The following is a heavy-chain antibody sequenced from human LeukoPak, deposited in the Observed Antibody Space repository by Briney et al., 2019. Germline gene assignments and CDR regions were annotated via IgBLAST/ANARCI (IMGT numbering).Heavy chain of an antibody. D-gene: IGHD6-19*01. CDR2: IWYDGTRR. Sequence: GGSLRLSCAASGFTLSSYAMHWVRQAPGKGLEWVAVIWYDGTRRYYAESVKGRFTISRDNSKNTVYLQMNSLRVEDTALYYCARDEDSSGHFDYWGQGTLVTVSS. CDR1: GFTLSSYA. CDR3: ARDEDSSGHFDY. J-gene: IGHJ4*02. V-gene: IGHV3-33*01.